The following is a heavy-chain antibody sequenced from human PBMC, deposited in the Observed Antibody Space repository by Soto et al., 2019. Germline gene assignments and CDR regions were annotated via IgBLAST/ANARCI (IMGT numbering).Heavy chain of an antibody. V-gene: IGHV4-4*02. J-gene: IGHJ4*02. D-gene: IGHD3-22*01. CDR2: IYHSGST. CDR1: GGSISSSNW. Sequence: SETLSLTCAVSGGSISSSNWWSWVRQPPGKGLEWIGEIYHSGSTNYNPSLKSRVTISVDKSKNQFSLKLSSVTAADTAVYYCAGQSYYDSNPFYPFDFWGQGTLVTVSS. CDR3: AGQSYYDSNPFYPFDF.